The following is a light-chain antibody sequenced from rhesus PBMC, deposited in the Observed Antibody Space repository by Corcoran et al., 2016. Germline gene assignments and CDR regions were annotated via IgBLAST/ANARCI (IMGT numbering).Light chain of an antibody. CDR3: QQYYSSPLT. CDR2: WSS. J-gene: IGKJ4*01. V-gene: IGKV4-1*01. CDR1: QSLLYSSNNKNY. Sequence: DIVMTQSPDSLAVSLGERVTINCKSSQSLLYSSNNKNYLAWYQQKPEQAPKLLIYWSSTRESGVPNRFRGRGSGTDFTLTISGLQAEDVAVYYCQQYYSSPLTFGGGTKVEIK.